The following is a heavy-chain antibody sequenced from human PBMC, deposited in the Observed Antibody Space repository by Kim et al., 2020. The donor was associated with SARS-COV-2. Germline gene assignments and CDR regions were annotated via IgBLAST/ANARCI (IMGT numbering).Heavy chain of an antibody. D-gene: IGHD1-1*01. CDR1: GFTFSGSA. CDR2: IRSNANSYAT. V-gene: IGHV3-73*01. CDR3: ARVPGTTLVVWVAFD. Sequence: GGSLRLSCAASGFTFSGSAMHWVRQASGKGLEWVARIRSNANSYATAYAASVRGRITISSDDSKTTAYLHLISLETEDTAEYYCARVPGTTLVVWVAFD. J-gene: IGHJ3*02.